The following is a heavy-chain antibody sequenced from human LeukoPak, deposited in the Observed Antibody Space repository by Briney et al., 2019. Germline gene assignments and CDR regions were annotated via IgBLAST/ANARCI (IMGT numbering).Heavy chain of an antibody. CDR2: IKPSGRT. D-gene: IGHD3-10*01. CDR1: GGSFNDYY. J-gene: IGHJ6*03. Sequence: SETLSLTCAVYGGSFNDYYWIWIRQPPGKGLEWIGKIKPSGRTNYNPSLESRVTISVDTSKNHFSLKLSSVTAADTAVYYCARRDYLDHFYYIDVWDKGNTVTVSS. V-gene: IGHV4-34*01. CDR3: ARRDYLDHFYYIDV.